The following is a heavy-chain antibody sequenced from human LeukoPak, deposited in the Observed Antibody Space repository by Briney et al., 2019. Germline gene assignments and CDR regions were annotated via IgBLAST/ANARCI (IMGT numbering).Heavy chain of an antibody. Sequence: ASVKVSCKASGYTFTGYYMHWVRQAPGQGLEWMGWINPNSGGTNYAQKFQGRVTMTRDTSISTAYMELSRLRSDDTAVYYCARDRRSGSYYLAYWGQGTLVTVSS. D-gene: IGHD1-26*01. J-gene: IGHJ4*02. CDR2: INPNSGGT. CDR1: GYTFTGYY. V-gene: IGHV1-2*02. CDR3: ARDRRSGSYYLAY.